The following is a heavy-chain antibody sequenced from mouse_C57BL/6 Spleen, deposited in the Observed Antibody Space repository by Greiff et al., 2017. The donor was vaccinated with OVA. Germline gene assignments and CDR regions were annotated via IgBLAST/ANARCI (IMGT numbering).Heavy chain of an antibody. CDR1: GYAFSSSW. Sequence: VQLQESGPELVKPGASVKISCKASGYAFSSSWMNWVKQRPGKGLEWIGRIYPGDGDTNYNGKFKGKATLTADKSSSTAYMQLSSLTSEDSAVYFCARDGYYRDYWGQGTTLTVSS. J-gene: IGHJ2*01. V-gene: IGHV1-82*01. CDR3: ARDGYYRDY. CDR2: IYPGDGDT. D-gene: IGHD2-3*01.